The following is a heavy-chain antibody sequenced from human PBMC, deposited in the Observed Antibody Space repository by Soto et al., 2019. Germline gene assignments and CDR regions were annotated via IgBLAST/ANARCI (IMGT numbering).Heavy chain of an antibody. D-gene: IGHD3-3*01. CDR2: ISSSSSYI. V-gene: IGHV3-21*04. J-gene: IGHJ4*02. Sequence: GGSLRLSWAASGFTFISYSMNWVLQAPWKGLEWVSSISSSSSYIYYADSVKGRFTISRDNSKNTLYLQMNSLRAEDTAVYYCAKDHLDYYFDYWGQRTLVTVSS. CDR3: AKDHLDYYFDY. CDR1: GFTFISYS.